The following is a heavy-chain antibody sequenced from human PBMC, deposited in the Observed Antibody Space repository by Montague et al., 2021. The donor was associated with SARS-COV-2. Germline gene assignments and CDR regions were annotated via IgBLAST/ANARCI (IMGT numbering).Heavy chain of an antibody. CDR3: VRYSGWFYFDF. Sequence: CAISGDSVSNNSVTSDWLRHSPSTGLELLGRTYYRSKWYSDYAPSVRGRLTVNPDASKNEFSLELNYVTPEDTAVYYCVRYSGWFYFDFWGQGTLVTVSS. D-gene: IGHD6-19*01. J-gene: IGHJ4*02. V-gene: IGHV6-1*01. CDR1: GDSVSNNSVT. CDR2: TYYRSKWYS.